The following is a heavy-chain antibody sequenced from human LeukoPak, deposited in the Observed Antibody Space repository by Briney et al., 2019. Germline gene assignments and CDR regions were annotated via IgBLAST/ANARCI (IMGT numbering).Heavy chain of an antibody. CDR1: GFTLSSDA. D-gene: IGHD3-10*01. CDR3: AKVFHYGSGSYGSFEN. J-gene: IGHJ4*02. V-gene: IGHV3-23*01. CDR2: ISGSGSST. Sequence: GGSLRLSCVASGFTLSSDAMSWVRQAPRKGLEWVSGISGSGSSTYYADSVKGRFTISRDNSKNTLYLQMNGLRADDTALYYCAKVFHYGSGSYGSFENWGQGTLVTVSS.